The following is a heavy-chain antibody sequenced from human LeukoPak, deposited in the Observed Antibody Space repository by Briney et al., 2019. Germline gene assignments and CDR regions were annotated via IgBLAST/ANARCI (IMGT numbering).Heavy chain of an antibody. CDR1: GYSISSGYY. Sequence: SETLSLTCAVSGYSISSGYYWGWIRQPPGKGLEWIGSIYHSGSTYYNPSLKSRVTISVDTSKNQFSLKLSSVTAADTAVYYCARTGYYDFWSGSYDYWGQGTLVTVSS. J-gene: IGHJ4*02. CDR2: IYHSGST. D-gene: IGHD3-3*01. CDR3: ARTGYYDFWSGSYDY. V-gene: IGHV4-38-2*01.